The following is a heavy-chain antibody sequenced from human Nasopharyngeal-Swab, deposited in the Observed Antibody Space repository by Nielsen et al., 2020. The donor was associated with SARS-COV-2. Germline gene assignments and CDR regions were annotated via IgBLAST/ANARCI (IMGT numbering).Heavy chain of an antibody. J-gene: IGHJ6*02. CDR2: VSYDGTNR. D-gene: IGHD3-3*01. CDR3: ARDDDFWSGYSNGMDV. Sequence: GESLKIFCAASGFTFSTYDMHWVRQTPGKGLEWVAVVSYDGTNRNYADSVKGRFTISRDNSKDRLYLQMNSLRAEDTAVYYCARDDDFWSGYSNGMDVWGQGTTVTVSS. V-gene: IGHV3-30*03. CDR1: GFTFSTYD.